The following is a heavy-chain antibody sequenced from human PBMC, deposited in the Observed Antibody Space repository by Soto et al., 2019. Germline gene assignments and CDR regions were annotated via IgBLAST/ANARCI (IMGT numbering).Heavy chain of an antibody. CDR2: IYPPDSGT. CDR3: ARSWHSQSRNYYRGMDI. CDR1: GGNSVAVG. J-gene: IGHJ6*01. Sequence: VEPLRVPCRGAGGNSVAVGSGRMREMHGKGLGRMGSIYPPDSGTGDTASSQGQVTISADKSISTAYLQWISLKASDTAMYYCARSWHSQSRNYYRGMDIWGQGTMVTVSS. D-gene: IGHD2-2*01. V-gene: IGHV5-51*01.